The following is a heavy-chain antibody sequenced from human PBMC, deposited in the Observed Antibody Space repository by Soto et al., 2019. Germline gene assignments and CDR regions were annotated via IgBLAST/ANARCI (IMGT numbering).Heavy chain of an antibody. J-gene: IGHJ4*02. CDR1: RYSFTAYW. CDR2: MYPGDSDT. CDR3: ATGLVRATSYFDF. D-gene: IGHD1-26*01. V-gene: IGHV5-51*01. Sequence: PGESLKISCKGSRYSFTAYWIGWVRQMPGKGLEWMGIMYPGDSDTRYSPSFQGQVTISADESISTAYLQWSSLKASDTAMYYCATGLVRATSYFDFWGQGTLVTVSS.